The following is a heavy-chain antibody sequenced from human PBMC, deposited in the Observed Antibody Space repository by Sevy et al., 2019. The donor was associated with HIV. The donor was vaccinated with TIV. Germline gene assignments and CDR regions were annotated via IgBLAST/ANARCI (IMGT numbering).Heavy chain of an antibody. CDR3: TTDLGDYFDSSGPK. D-gene: IGHD3-22*01. Sequence: GGSLRLSCAASGFTFSDAWMSWVRQAPGKGLEGVGHIKSKTDGGTTDYAAPVKGRFIISRDDSKNTLYLQMNSLKTEDTAVYYCTTDLGDYFDSSGPKWGQGTMVTVSS. J-gene: IGHJ3*01. V-gene: IGHV3-15*01. CDR2: IKSKTDGGTT. CDR1: GFTFSDAW.